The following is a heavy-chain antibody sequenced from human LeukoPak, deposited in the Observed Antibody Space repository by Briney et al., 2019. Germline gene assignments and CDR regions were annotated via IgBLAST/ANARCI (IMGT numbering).Heavy chain of an antibody. J-gene: IGHJ3*02. CDR2: IYYSGST. V-gene: IGHV4-59*01. CDR1: GGSISSYY. D-gene: IGHD2-15*01. CDR3: ARERYCSGGSCYSSLPGAFDI. Sequence: KTSDTLSLTCTVSGGSISSYYWSWIRQPPGKGLEWIGYIYYSGSTNYNPSLKSRVTISVDTSKNQFSLKLSSVTAADTAAYYCARERYCSGGSCYSSLPGAFDIWGQGTMVTVSS.